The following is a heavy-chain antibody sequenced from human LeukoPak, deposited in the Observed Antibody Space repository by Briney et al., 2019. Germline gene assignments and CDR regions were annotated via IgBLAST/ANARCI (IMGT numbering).Heavy chain of an antibody. D-gene: IGHD2-2*01. Sequence: ASVKVSCKTSGGTFSSHVISWVRQAPGQGLEWMGGIIPIFGTANYAQKFQGRVTITADKFTNKVYMELSSLRSDDTAIYFWARVNGYCSSISCFLDYWGQGTLVTVSS. V-gene: IGHV1-69*06. CDR2: IIPIFGTA. CDR3: ARVNGYCSSISCFLDY. CDR1: GGTFSSHV. J-gene: IGHJ4*02.